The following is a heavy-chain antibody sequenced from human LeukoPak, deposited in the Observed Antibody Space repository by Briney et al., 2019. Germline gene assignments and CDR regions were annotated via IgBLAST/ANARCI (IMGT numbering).Heavy chain of an antibody. CDR2: INDGNGNT. V-gene: IGHV1-3*03. Sequence: GASVKVSCKASGYTFTSYTIHWVRQAPGQRLEWMGWINDGNGNTKYSQEFQDRVTITRDTSASTAYMELSSLRSEDMAVYYCARARYETRIWPKSRYDYYHYMDLWGKGTTVTVSS. CDR1: GYTFTSYT. D-gene: IGHD3-3*01. CDR3: ARARYETRIWPKSRYDYYHYMDL. J-gene: IGHJ6*03.